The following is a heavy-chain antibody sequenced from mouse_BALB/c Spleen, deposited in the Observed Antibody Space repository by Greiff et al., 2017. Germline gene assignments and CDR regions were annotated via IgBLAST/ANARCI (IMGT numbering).Heavy chain of an antibody. Sequence: VQGLESGGGLVKPGGSLKLSCAASGFTFSDYYMYWVRQTPEKRLEWVATISDGGSYTYYPDSVKGRFTISRDNAKNNLYLQMSSLKSEDTAMYYCAREGGNYRLDVWGAGTTVTVSS. CDR3: AREGGNYRLDV. V-gene: IGHV5-4*02. CDR2: ISDGGSYT. D-gene: IGHD2-1*01. J-gene: IGHJ1*01. CDR1: GFTFSDYY.